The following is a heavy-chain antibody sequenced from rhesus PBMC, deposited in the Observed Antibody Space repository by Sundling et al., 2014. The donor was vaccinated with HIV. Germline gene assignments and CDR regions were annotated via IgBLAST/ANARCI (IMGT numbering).Heavy chain of an antibody. CDR2: INPKTTDI. D-gene: IGHD7-45*01. Sequence: QVRLVQSGAEVRKPGSSVKVSCMASGYNFTDYYIQWVRQAPGQGLEYMGRINPKTTDIDYAQNFQGRVTMTRDTSTTTAYMDLNSLRSEDTAVYYCVTGTYFDVWGPGVLVTVSS. CDR3: VTGTYFDV. CDR1: GYNFTDYY. J-gene: IGHJ5-1*01. V-gene: IGHV1-138*01.